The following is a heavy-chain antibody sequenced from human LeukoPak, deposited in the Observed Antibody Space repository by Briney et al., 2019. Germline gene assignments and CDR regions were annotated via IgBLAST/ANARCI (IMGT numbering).Heavy chain of an antibody. CDR2: IFHSGST. Sequence: SETLSLTCVVSGDSISSGAYSWSWIRQPPGKGLEWIGYIFHSGSTCYNPSLKSRVTISVDNSKNQFSLRLSSVTAADTAVYYCARELWFANAPGSWLDPWGQGTLVTVSS. CDR1: GDSISSGAYS. CDR3: ARELWFANAPGSWLDP. J-gene: IGHJ5*02. V-gene: IGHV4-30-2*01. D-gene: IGHD2-21*01.